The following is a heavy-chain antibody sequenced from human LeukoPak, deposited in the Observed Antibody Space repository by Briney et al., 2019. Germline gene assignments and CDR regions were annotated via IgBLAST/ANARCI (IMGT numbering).Heavy chain of an antibody. CDR1: GYMFTSYD. CDR2: VNLDTGST. D-gene: IGHD2-15*01. J-gene: IGHJ5*01. Sequence: ASXXVSCKASGYMFTSYDINWVRQAPGQGLEWMGRVNLDTGSTDYARKFQGRVTMTKNTVTASAFMELTSLIFDDSAVYFCASHRGSGFDSWGQGTLVIVSS. CDR3: ASHRGSGFDS. V-gene: IGHV1-8*01.